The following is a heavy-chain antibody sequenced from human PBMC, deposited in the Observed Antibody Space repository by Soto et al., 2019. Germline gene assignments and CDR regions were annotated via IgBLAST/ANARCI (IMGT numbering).Heavy chain of an antibody. CDR3: VSRVGATPPLF. CDR2: WYYSGSI. D-gene: IGHD1-26*01. J-gene: IGHJ1*01. CDR1: GSSINSASYH. V-gene: IGHV4-39*01. Sequence: QLQMQESGPGLVKPSETLSLSCTVSGSSINSASYHWGWLRQPPGKGLEWIGTWYYSGSINYNPSRKSRVTTSADPAQSQFSLKLNSVTATDTAVYYCVSRVGATPPLFWGQGILVTVSS.